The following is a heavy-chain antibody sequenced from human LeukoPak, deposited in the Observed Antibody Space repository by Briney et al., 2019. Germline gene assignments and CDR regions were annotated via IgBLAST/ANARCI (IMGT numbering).Heavy chain of an antibody. J-gene: IGHJ4*02. CDR3: ARRLRLIVASEYYFDY. D-gene: IGHD3-22*01. Sequence: PSETLSLTCAVYGGSFSGYYWSWIRQPPGKGLEWTGEINHSGSTNYNPSLKSRVTISVDTSKNQFSLKLSSVTAADTAVYYCARRLRLIVASEYYFDYWGQGTLVTVSS. V-gene: IGHV4-34*01. CDR2: INHSGST. CDR1: GGSFSGYY.